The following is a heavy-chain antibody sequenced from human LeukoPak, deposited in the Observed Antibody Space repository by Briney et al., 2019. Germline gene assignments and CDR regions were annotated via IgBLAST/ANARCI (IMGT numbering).Heavy chain of an antibody. CDR2: FHNSGTS. CDR1: TDSTSEYY. Sequence: SETLSLTCTVSTDSTSEYYRGWIRHPPGKGLGWIGYFHNSGTSTYNPSLKSRVTISADTSKNQFSLKLDSLATADTAGFYCTRGAGWLIDYWGQGILVTVSS. CDR3: TRGAGWLIDY. D-gene: IGHD3-16*01. J-gene: IGHJ4*02. V-gene: IGHV4-59*01.